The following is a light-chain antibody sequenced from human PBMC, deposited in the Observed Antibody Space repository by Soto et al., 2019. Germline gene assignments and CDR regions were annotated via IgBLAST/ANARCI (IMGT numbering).Light chain of an antibody. CDR2: EVT. CDR1: SSDVGGYNY. V-gene: IGLV2-8*01. J-gene: IGLJ2*01. Sequence: QSALTQPPSASGSPGQSVTISCTGTSSDVGGYNYFSWYQQHPGKAPKLMIYEVTKRPSGVPDRFSGSKSGNTASLTVSGLQAEDEADYYCSSYAGSNNFVVFSEGTKVTVL. CDR3: SSYAGSNNFVV.